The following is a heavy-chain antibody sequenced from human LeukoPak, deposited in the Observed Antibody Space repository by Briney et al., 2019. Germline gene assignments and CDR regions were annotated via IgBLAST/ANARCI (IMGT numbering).Heavy chain of an antibody. CDR2: IIPIFGTA. V-gene: IGHV1-69*05. CDR3: ACSYGSRYGDYYDMDV. Sequence: SVKVCCKAAGRTFSRYVISWVRQAPGQGLEWMGGIIPIFGTANYAQKLQGRVTITTDASTSTDYMKLSSLRLEDTAVDDCACSYGSRYGDYYDMDVWGKGTTVTVSS. J-gene: IGHJ6*03. D-gene: IGHD2-15*01. CDR1: GRTFSRYV.